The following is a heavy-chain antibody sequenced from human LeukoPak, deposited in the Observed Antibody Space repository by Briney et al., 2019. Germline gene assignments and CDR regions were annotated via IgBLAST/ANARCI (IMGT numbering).Heavy chain of an antibody. CDR3: ARAGDYDFWRGYNYYYYYMDV. CDR2: INHSGST. V-gene: IGHV4-34*01. CDR1: GGSSSDYY. D-gene: IGHD3-3*01. Sequence: SETLSLTCAVYGGSSSDYYWSWIRQPPGKGLEWIGEINHSGSTNYNPSLKGRVTISVDTSKNQFSLKLSSVTAADTAVYYCARAGDYDFWRGYNYYYYYMDVWGKGTTVTVSS. J-gene: IGHJ6*03.